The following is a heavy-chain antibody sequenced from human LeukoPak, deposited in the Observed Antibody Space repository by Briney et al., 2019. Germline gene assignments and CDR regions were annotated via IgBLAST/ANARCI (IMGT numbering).Heavy chain of an antibody. D-gene: IGHD3-10*01. J-gene: IGHJ6*03. CDR2: INWNGGST. CDR1: GFTFDDYG. Sequence: GGSLRLSCAASGFTFDDYGMSWVRQAPGKGLEWVSGINWNGGSTGYAGSVKGRFTISRDNAKNSLYLQMNSLRAEDTAVYYCARDKGSGSYLYYYYYYYMDVWGKGTTVTVSS. CDR3: ARDKGSGSYLYYYYYYYMDV. V-gene: IGHV3-20*04.